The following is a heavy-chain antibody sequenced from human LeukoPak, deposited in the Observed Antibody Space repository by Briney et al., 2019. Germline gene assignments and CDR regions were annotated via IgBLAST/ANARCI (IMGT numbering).Heavy chain of an antibody. V-gene: IGHV1-2*06. CDR3: ARSIQDIVLMVYGKGHNWFDP. CDR2: INPNSGGT. J-gene: IGHJ5*02. Sequence: ASVKVSCKASGYTFTGYYMHWVRQAPGQGLEWMGRINPNSGGTNYAQKFQGRVTMTRDTSISTAYMELRRLRSDDTAVYYCARSIQDIVLMVYGKGHNWFDPWGQGTLVTVSS. CDR1: GYTFTGYY. D-gene: IGHD2-8*01.